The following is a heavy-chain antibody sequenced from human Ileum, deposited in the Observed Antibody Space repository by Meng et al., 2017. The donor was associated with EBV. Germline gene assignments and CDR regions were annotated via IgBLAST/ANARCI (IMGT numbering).Heavy chain of an antibody. Sequence: QVQLAVSGPRLGKPSGTLSLACAVSGGSISRSDWWSWVRQPPGKGLEWIGEISHSGSTNYSPSLKSRVTISLDKSKNQLSLKLNSVTAADTAGYYCASSDYYRSDYWGQGTLVTVSS. CDR2: ISHSGST. CDR1: GGSISRSDW. J-gene: IGHJ4*02. V-gene: IGHV4-4*02. D-gene: IGHD3-22*01. CDR3: ASSDYYRSDY.